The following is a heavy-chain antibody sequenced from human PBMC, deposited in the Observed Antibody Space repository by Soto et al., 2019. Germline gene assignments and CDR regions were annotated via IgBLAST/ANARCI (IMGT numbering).Heavy chain of an antibody. CDR2: ISYDGSNK. CDR3: AKEKPLYDYVWGSYRSPFYYYYGMDV. D-gene: IGHD3-16*02. J-gene: IGHJ6*02. V-gene: IGHV3-30*18. Sequence: QVQLVESGGGVVQPGRSLRLSCAASGFTFSSYGMHWVRQAPGKGLEWVAVISYDGSNKYYADSVKGRFTISRDNSKNTLYLQMNSLRAEDTAVYYCAKEKPLYDYVWGSYRSPFYYYYGMDVWGQGTTVTVSS. CDR1: GFTFSSYG.